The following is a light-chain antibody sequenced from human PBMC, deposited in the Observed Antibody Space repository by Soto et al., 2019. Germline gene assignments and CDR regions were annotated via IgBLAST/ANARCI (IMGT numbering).Light chain of an antibody. J-gene: IGKJ1*01. CDR2: KVS. CDR3: MQGTHWPPT. CDR1: QSLVYSDGNTY. V-gene: IGKV2-30*01. Sequence: VVMTQSPLSLPVTLGQPASISCRSSQSLVYSDGNTYLNWFQQRPGQSPRRLIYKVSNRDSGVPDRFSGSGSGTDFTLKISRVESEDVGVYNCMQGTHWPPTFGQGTKVDIK.